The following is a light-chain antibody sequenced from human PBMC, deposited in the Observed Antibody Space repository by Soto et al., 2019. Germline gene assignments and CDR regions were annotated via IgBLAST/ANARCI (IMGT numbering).Light chain of an antibody. CDR2: GAS. CDR1: QSVSSSY. CDR3: QQYNNWPPT. Sequence: EIGLKQSPGTLSLSPGERATLSCRASQSVSSSYLAWYQQKPGQAPRLLIYGASTRATGIPARFSGSGSGTEFTLTISSLQSEDFAVYYCQQYNNWPPTFGQGTKVDI. V-gene: IGKV3-15*01. J-gene: IGKJ1*01.